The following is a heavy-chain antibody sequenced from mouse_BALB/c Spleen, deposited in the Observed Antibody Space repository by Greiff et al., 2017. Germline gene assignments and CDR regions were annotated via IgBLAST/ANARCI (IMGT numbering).Heavy chain of an antibody. CDR2: IDPANGNT. CDR3: ARGYYGHWYFDV. D-gene: IGHD1-1*02. J-gene: IGHJ1*01. V-gene: IGHV14-3*02. CDR1: GFNIKDTY. Sequence: VQLQQSGAELVKPGASVTLSCTASGFNIKDTYMHWVKQRPEQGLEWIGRIDPANGNTKYDPKFQGKATITADTSSNTAYLQLSSLTSEDTAVYYCARGYYGHWYFDVWGAGTTVTVSS.